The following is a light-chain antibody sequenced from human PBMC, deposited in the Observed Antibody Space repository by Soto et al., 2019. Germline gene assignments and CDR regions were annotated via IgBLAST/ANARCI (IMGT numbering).Light chain of an antibody. J-gene: IGKJ2*01. Sequence: SVLTQSQGTLSLSPGERVTLSCRASQTFGSTYLAWYQQRPGQSPRRLIYGAYRRASGIPDRFRGSVSGTDFTLTISRLEPEDFAVYYCQQFGTSPLYTFGQGTKLEIK. CDR1: QTFGSTY. V-gene: IGKV3-20*01. CDR3: QQFGTSPLYT. CDR2: GAY.